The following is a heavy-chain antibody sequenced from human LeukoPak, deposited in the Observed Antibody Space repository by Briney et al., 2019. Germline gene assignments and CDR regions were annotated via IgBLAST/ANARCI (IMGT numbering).Heavy chain of an antibody. V-gene: IGHV3-23*01. CDR1: GFTFSSYA. CDR2: ISGSGGST. J-gene: IGHJ4*02. D-gene: IGHD2-8*01. Sequence: GGSLRLSCAASGFTFSSYAMSWVRQAPGKGLEWVSAISGSGGSTYYADSVKGRFTISRDNSKNTLYLQMNSLRAEDTAVYYCAKDGGIYCTNGVCEGDYWGQGTLVTVSS. CDR3: AKDGGIYCTNGVCEGDY.